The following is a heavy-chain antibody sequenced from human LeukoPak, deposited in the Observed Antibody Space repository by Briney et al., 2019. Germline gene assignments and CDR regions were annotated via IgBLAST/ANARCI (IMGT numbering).Heavy chain of an antibody. V-gene: IGHV1-8*01. CDR3: ARGLKVTIFGVVIIGNIDY. CDR2: MNPNSGNT. D-gene: IGHD3-3*01. J-gene: IGHJ4*02. Sequence: GASVKVSCKASGYTFTSYDINWVRRATGQGLEWMGWMNPNSGNTGYAQKFQGRVTMTRDMSTSTVYMELSSLRSEDTAVYYCARGLKVTIFGVVIIGNIDYWGQGTLVTVSS. CDR1: GYTFTSYD.